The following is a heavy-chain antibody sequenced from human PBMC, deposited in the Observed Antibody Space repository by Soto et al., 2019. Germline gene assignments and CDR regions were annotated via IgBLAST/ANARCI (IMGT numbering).Heavy chain of an antibody. CDR3: ARIQVVGYSYGYDY. CDR2: IFSNDEK. V-gene: IGHV2-26*01. J-gene: IGHJ4*02. D-gene: IGHD5-18*01. CDR1: GFSLSNARMG. Sequence: QVTLKESGPVLVKPTETLTLTCTVSGFSLSNARMGVSWIRQPPGKALEWLAHIFSNDEKSYSTSLKSRHTISKDTSKSQVVPTMTNMDPVDTATYYCARIQVVGYSYGYDYWGQGTLVTVSS.